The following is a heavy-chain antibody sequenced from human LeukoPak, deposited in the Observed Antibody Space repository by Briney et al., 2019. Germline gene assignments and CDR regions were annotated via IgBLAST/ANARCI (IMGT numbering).Heavy chain of an antibody. CDR3: ARVAIFGVVIRYFDY. V-gene: IGHV3-23*01. CDR1: GFTFTSYA. J-gene: IGHJ4*02. CDR2: ISGSGDNT. Sequence: PGGSLGLSCAASGFTFTSYAMNWVRQAPGKGLEWVSAISGSGDNTYFADSLKGRFTITRDNSKNTLYPQMNSLRAEDTAVYYCARVAIFGVVIRYFDYWGQGTLVTVSS. D-gene: IGHD3-3*01.